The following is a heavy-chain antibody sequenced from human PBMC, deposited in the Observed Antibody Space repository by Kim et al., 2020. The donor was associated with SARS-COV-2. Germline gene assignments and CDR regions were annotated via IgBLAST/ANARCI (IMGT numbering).Heavy chain of an antibody. CDR2: IKSESDGGTI. CDR1: GFIFSNAW. V-gene: IGHV3-15*01. CDR3: TTDQEGAAAADLDY. Sequence: GGSLRLSCVGSGFIFSNAWMSWVRQAPEKGLEWVGRIKSESDGGTIDYAEPLEGRFTISRDDSKNTLYLQMVGLRTEDTGVYYCTTDQEGAAAADLDYWGQGTLVTVSS. J-gene: IGHJ4*02. D-gene: IGHD6-25*01.